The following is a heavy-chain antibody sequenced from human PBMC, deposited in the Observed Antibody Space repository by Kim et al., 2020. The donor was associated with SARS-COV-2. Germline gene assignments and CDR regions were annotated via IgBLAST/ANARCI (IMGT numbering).Heavy chain of an antibody. Sequence: SLKSRVTISVDTSKNQFSLNLTSVTAADTAVYYCARDRIVGSYSGEYFEHWGLGTLVTVSS. V-gene: IGHV4-59*12. D-gene: IGHD1-26*01. CDR3: ARDRIVGSYSGEYFEH. J-gene: IGHJ1*01.